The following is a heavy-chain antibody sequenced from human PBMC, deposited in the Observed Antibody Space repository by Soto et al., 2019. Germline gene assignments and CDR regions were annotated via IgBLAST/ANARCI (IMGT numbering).Heavy chain of an antibody. D-gene: IGHD5-18*01. CDR3: ARVDTAMGGLDY. Sequence: QVQLVQSGAEVKKPGSSVKVSCKASGGTFSSYAISWVRQAPGQGLEWMGGIIPIFGTAHYAQKFQGRVTITADKSTSTDYMELSSLRSEDTAVYYCARVDTAMGGLDYWGQGTLVTVSS. CDR1: GGTFSSYA. J-gene: IGHJ4*02. CDR2: IIPIFGTA. V-gene: IGHV1-69*06.